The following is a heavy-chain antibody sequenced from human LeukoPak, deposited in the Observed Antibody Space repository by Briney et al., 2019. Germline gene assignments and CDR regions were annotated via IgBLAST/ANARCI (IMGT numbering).Heavy chain of an antibody. CDR1: GDSVSSNSAA. Sequence: SQTLSLTCAISGDSVSSNSAAWIWIRQSPSRGLEWLGGTYYRSKWYTEYAVSVKSRITINPDISKNQFSLQLSSVNPEDTAVYYCARLGSGSNYWGQGTLVTVSS. D-gene: IGHD3-10*01. V-gene: IGHV6-1*01. J-gene: IGHJ4*02. CDR2: TYYRSKWYT. CDR3: ARLGSGSNY.